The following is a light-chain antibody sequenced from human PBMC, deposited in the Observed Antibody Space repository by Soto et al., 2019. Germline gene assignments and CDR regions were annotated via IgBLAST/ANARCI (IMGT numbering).Light chain of an antibody. CDR2: EVT. V-gene: IGLV2-8*01. J-gene: IGLJ1*01. Sequence: QSGLTQPPSASGSPGQSVTISCTGTSGDVGGYAHVSSYQHHPGKAPKLMIYEVTKRPLGVPDRFSGSKSCNTASLTVSGLQAEDEADYYCSSYAGSDNPYVFGTGTKVTVL. CDR3: SSYAGSDNPYV. CDR1: SGDVGGYAH.